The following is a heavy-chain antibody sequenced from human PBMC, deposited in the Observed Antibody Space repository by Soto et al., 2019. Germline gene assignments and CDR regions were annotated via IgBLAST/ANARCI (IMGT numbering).Heavy chain of an antibody. J-gene: IGHJ6*02. D-gene: IGHD6-25*01. Sequence: QVQLVQSGAEVKKPGSSVKVSCKASGGTFSSYAISWVRQAPGQGLEWMGGIIPIFGTANHAQKLQGRVTITADESTSTAYVELSSLSSEDTAVYYCASGKPKVSSAYYYYGMAVWGQVTTVTVSS. CDR2: IIPIFGTA. V-gene: IGHV1-69*12. CDR1: GGTFSSYA. CDR3: ASGKPKVSSAYYYYGMAV.